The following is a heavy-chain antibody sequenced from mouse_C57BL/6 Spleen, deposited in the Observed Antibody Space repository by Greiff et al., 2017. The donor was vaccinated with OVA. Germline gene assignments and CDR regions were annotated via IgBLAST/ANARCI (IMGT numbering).Heavy chain of an antibody. CDR1: GFTFSSYA. V-gene: IGHV5-4*03. Sequence: DVMLVESGGGLVKPGGSLKLSCAASGFTFSSYAMSWVRQTPEKRLEWVATISDGGSYTYYTDNVKGRFTISRDNAKNNLYLQMSKLKSEDTAMYYCAIDASYFDYWGQGTTLTVSS. J-gene: IGHJ2*01. CDR3: AIDASYFDY. CDR2: ISDGGSYT.